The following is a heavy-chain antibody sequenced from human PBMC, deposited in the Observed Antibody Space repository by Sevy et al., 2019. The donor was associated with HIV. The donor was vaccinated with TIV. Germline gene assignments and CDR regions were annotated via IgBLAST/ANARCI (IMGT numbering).Heavy chain of an antibody. CDR1: GASISSTIYY. J-gene: IGHJ3*02. V-gene: IGHV4-39*01. CDR3: AKHCSHYFDNSGYGEAFDI. Sequence: SETLSLTCSVSGASISSTIYYWAWIRQSPGKGLEWFGSIHHSGSTYYNLSLKSRDTISVDTSKNQFSLKMNSLTAADTAVYYCAKHCSHYFDNSGYGEAFDIWGQGTKVTVSS. CDR2: IHHSGST. D-gene: IGHD3-22*01.